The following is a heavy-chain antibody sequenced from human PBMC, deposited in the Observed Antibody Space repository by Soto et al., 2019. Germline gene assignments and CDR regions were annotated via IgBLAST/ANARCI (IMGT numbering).Heavy chain of an antibody. J-gene: IGHJ4*02. CDR2: ISYIVTT. V-gene: IGHV4-59*01. Sequence: SETLSLTCTVSGGSISNYYWSWVRQSPGKGLEWIGYISYIVTTNYNPSLKSRVTISLDTSKNQFLLQLRSVTAADTAVYYCVRGGGGYGNGTIDYWGQGTLVTVSS. D-gene: IGHD5-18*01. CDR3: VRGGGGYGNGTIDY. CDR1: GGSISNYY.